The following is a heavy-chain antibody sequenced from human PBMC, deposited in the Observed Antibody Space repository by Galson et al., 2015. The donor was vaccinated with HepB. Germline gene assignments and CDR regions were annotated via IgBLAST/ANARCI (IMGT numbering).Heavy chain of an antibody. CDR1: GFTFSSHW. Sequence: SLRLSCAASGFTFSSHWMNWVRHTPGKGLEWVASMKQDGGEKHYLDAVRGRFTISGDAATNSRLLQMNSLRAEDTAVYHCYDGHYSGRWGRGTQVTVSS. D-gene: IGHD4-17*01. V-gene: IGHV3-7*01. CDR3: YDGHYSGR. CDR2: MKQDGGEK. J-gene: IGHJ4*02.